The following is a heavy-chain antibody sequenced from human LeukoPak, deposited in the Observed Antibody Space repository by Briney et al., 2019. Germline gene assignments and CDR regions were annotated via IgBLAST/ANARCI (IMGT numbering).Heavy chain of an antibody. CDR2: INHSGST. CDR1: GGSFSGYY. CDR3: ARGWSGSHVGFDY. Sequence: SETLSLTCAVYGGSFSGYYWSWIRQSPGKGLEWIGEINHSGSTNYNPSLKSRVTISVDTSKNQFSLKLSSVTAADTAVYYCARGWSGSHVGFDYWGQGTLVTVSS. D-gene: IGHD1-26*01. V-gene: IGHV4-34*01. J-gene: IGHJ4*02.